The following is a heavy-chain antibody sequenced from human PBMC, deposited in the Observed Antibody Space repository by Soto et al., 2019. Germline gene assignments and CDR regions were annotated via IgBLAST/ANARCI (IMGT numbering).Heavy chain of an antibody. D-gene: IGHD3-22*01. V-gene: IGHV4-59*08. CDR3: AGQFGDYDSSGYYYYFDY. CDR2: IYYSGST. J-gene: IGHJ4*02. Sequence: SETLSLTCTVSGGSISSYYWSWIRQPPGKGLEWIGYIYYSGSTNYNPSLKSRVTISVDTSKNQFSLKLSSVTAADTAVYYCAGQFGDYDSSGYYYYFDYWGQGTLVTVSS. CDR1: GGSISSYY.